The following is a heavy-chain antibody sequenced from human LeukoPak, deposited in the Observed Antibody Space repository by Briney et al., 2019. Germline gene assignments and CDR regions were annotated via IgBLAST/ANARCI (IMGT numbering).Heavy chain of an antibody. CDR3: ARATYNWNFQSDY. CDR1: GFTFSSYE. J-gene: IGHJ4*02. CDR2: ISSSGNTI. D-gene: IGHD1-7*01. Sequence: GGSLRLSCAASGFTFSSYEMNWVRQAPGKGLEWVSYISSSGNTIQYADSVKGRFTISRDNAKSSLYLQMNSLRAEDTAVYHCARATYNWNFQSDYWGQGTLVTVSS. V-gene: IGHV3-48*03.